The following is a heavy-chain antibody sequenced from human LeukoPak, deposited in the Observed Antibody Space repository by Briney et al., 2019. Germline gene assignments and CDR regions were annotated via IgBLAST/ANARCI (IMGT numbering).Heavy chain of an antibody. CDR3: ASNYFDSSGYYWGFDY. Sequence: GGSLRLSCAASRFTFSDYSMHWARQAPGKGLEWVAVISYDGSNKYYADSVKGRFTISRDNSKNTLYLQMNSLRAEDTAVYYCASNYFDSSGYYWGFDYWGQGTLVTVSS. J-gene: IGHJ4*02. CDR2: ISYDGSNK. V-gene: IGHV3-30-3*01. D-gene: IGHD3-22*01. CDR1: RFTFSDYS.